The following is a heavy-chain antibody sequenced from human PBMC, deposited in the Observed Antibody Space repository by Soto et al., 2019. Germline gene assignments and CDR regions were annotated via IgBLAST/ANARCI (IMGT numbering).Heavy chain of an antibody. CDR2: ISGSGGST. CDR1: GFTLSSYA. Sequence: GGSLRLSCAASGFTLSSYAMSWVRQAPGKGLEWVSAISGSGGSTYYADSVKGRFTISRDNSKNTLYLQMNSLRAEDTAVYYCAKDLYGSGSYYHETPFDYWGQGTLVTVSS. CDR3: AKDLYGSGSYYHETPFDY. D-gene: IGHD3-10*01. V-gene: IGHV3-23*01. J-gene: IGHJ4*02.